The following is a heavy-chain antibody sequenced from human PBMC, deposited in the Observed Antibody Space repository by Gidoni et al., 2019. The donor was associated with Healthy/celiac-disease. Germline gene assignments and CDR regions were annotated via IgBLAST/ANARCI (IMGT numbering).Heavy chain of an antibody. V-gene: IGHV3-33*01. CDR3: ARGSLPPRAFDI. Sequence: QVQLVESGGGVVQTGRSLRLSCAASGFTFSRYCMHWVRQAPGKGLEWVAVIWYDGSNKYYADSVKGRFTISRDNSKNTLYLQMNSLRAEDTAVYYCARGSLPPRAFDIWGQGTMVTVSS. CDR1: GFTFSRYC. J-gene: IGHJ3*02. CDR2: IWYDGSNK.